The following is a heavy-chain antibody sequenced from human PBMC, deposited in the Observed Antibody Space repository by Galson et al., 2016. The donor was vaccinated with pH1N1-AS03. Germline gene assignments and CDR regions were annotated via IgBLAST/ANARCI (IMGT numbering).Heavy chain of an antibody. J-gene: IGHJ4*02. CDR3: SRGGLGVGTVPAGTKTFEY. D-gene: IGHD6-13*01. CDR1: GYTFTNYA. Sequence: SVKVSCKASGYTFTNYAISWVRQAPGQGLEWMGGSSAYNFNTNYAQNFKGRVTMTTDTSTSTAYMGLRSLNSDDTAVYYCSRGGLGVGTVPAGTKTFEYWGQGTLVIVSS. V-gene: IGHV1-18*01. CDR2: SSAYNFNT.